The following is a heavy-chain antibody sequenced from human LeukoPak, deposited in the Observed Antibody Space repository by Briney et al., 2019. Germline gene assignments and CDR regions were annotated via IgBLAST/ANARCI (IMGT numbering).Heavy chain of an antibody. V-gene: IGHV3-23*01. J-gene: IGHJ4*02. CDR2: ISATGRRT. CDR1: GVTPSRYA. D-gene: IGHD5-18*01. Sequence: PGRSLRLSCVASGVTPSRYAINWVRHAPGKGLEWVSAISATGRRTDYAGSVKGRFSISRDNSKNTLYLQMHSLRAEDTAVYYCAINLRGGYNYGHGDYWGQGTLVTVSS. CDR3: AINLRGGYNYGHGDY.